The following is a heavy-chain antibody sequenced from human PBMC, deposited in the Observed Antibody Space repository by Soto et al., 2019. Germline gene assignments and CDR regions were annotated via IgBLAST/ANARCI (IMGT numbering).Heavy chain of an antibody. CDR2: INPSGGST. CDR3: ARDRITIFGVVMTGFDY. Sequence: ASVKVSCKASGNTFTSYYMHWVRQAPGQGLEWMGIINPSGGSTSYAQKFQGRVTMTRDTSTSTVYMELSSLRSEDTAVYYCARDRITIFGVVMTGFDYWGQGTLVTVSS. D-gene: IGHD3-3*01. CDR1: GNTFTSYY. J-gene: IGHJ4*02. V-gene: IGHV1-46*01.